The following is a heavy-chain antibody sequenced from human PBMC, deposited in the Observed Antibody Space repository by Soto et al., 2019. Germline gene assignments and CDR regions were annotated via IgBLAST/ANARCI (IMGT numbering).Heavy chain of an antibody. CDR1: GGSISSSSYY. D-gene: IGHD2-2*01. CDR2: IYYSGST. Sequence: SETLSLTCTVSGGSISSSSYYWGWIRQPPGKGLEWIGSIYYSGSTYYNPSLKSRVTISVDTSKNQFSLKMSSVTAADTAVYSCARSRGKIVVPAARTCYYYGMDVWGPGTTVTVSS. V-gene: IGHV4-39*01. J-gene: IGHJ6*02. CDR3: ARSRGKIVVPAARTCYYYGMDV.